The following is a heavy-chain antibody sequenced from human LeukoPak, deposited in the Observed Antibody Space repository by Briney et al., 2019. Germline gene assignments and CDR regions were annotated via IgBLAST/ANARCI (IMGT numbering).Heavy chain of an antibody. J-gene: IGHJ4*02. D-gene: IGHD1-1*01. Sequence: GGSLRLSCAASGFTFSIYSMNWVRQAPGKGLEWVSSISSTSSYIYYADSVKGRFTISRDNAKNSLYLQMNSLRAEDTAVYYCTRLKGAETGTTDYWGQGTLVTVSS. V-gene: IGHV3-21*01. CDR1: GFTFSIYS. CDR2: ISSTSSYI. CDR3: TRLKGAETGTTDY.